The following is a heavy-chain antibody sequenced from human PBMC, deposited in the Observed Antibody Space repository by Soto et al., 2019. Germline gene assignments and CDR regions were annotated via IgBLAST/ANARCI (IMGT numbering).Heavy chain of an antibody. CDR3: ARDVLGSLIAARQAYSSGWYQVKAVFDY. D-gene: IGHD6-19*01. Sequence: GASVKVSCKASGYTFTSYGISWVRQAPGQGLEWMGWISAYNGNTNYAQKLQGRVTMTTDTSTSTAYMELRSPRSDDTAVYYCARDVLGSLIAARQAYSSGWYQVKAVFDYWGQGTLVTVSS. CDR2: ISAYNGNT. J-gene: IGHJ4*02. CDR1: GYTFTSYG. V-gene: IGHV1-18*01.